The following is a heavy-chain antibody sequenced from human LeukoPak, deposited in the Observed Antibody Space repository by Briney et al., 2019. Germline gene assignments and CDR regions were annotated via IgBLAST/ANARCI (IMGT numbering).Heavy chain of an antibody. V-gene: IGHV1-58*01. CDR3: AATLTLTAGSTYYGLDV. J-gene: IGHJ6*02. Sequence: ASVKVSCKASGFTFGTCAVQWVRQARGQRLEWIGWIVVGSVTTNYAQKFQERVTITRDMSTSTAYMELSSLRSEDTAVYYCAATLTLTAGSTYYGLDVWGQGTMVTVSS. CDR1: GFTFGTCA. CDR2: IVVGSVTT. D-gene: IGHD4-17*01.